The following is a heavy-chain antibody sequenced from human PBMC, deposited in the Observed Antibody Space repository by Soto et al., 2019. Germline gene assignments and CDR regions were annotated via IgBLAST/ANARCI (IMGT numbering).Heavy chain of an antibody. D-gene: IGHD6-6*01. V-gene: IGHV2-5*01. CDR2: IYWSGDE. Sequence: QGTLKESGPTLVKPTQTLTLTCSFSGFSLSTSGVGVGWIRQSPGKALEWLALIYWSGDEHYRPSLKSRLSITKDTSKNHVVLIMTDMDPVDTATYYCARGLATLPVFAFDIWGQGKMVTVSS. J-gene: IGHJ3*02. CDR1: GFSLSTSGVG. CDR3: ARGLATLPVFAFDI.